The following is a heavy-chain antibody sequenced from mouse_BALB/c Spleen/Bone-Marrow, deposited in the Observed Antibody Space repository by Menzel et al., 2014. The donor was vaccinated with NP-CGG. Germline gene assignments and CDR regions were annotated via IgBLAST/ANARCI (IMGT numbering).Heavy chain of an antibody. J-gene: IGHJ2*01. CDR3: ALYYDYDVGY. D-gene: IGHD2-4*01. CDR2: IDPANGNT. V-gene: IGHV14-3*02. CDR1: GFNIKDTY. Sequence: VQLQQPGAELVKPGASVKLFCTASGFNIKDTYMHWVKQRPEQGLEWIGRIDPANGNTKYDPKFQGKATITADTSSNTAYLQLSSLTSEDTAVYYCALYYDYDVGYWGQGTTLTVSS.